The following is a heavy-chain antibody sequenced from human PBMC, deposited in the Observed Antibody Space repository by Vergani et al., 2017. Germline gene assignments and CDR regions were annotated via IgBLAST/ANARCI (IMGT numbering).Heavy chain of an antibody. V-gene: IGHV4-30-4*01. CDR2: IYYSGST. Sequence: QVQLQESGPGLVKPSQTLSLTCTVSGGSISSGDYYWSWIRQPPGKGLEWIGYIYYSGSTYYNPSLKSRVTISVDTSKNQFSLKLSSVTAADTAVYYCXRGGITMVRGVIPYYYGMDVWGQGTTVTVSS. D-gene: IGHD3-10*01. CDR3: XRGGITMVRGVIPYYYGMDV. J-gene: IGHJ6*02. CDR1: GGSISSGDYY.